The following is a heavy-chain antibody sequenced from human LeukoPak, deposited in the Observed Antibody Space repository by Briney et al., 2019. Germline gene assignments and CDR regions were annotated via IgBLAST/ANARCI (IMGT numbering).Heavy chain of an antibody. J-gene: IGHJ6*03. V-gene: IGHV5-51*01. D-gene: IGHD6-6*01. CDR3: ARHYSSSPYYYYYMDV. CDR1: GYSFTTYW. CDR2: IYPGDSDT. Sequence: AGESLKISCKGSGYSFTTYWIAWVRQMPGKGLEWMGVIYPGDSDTTYSPSFQGQVTISADKSISTAYLQWSSLKASDTAMYYCARHYSSSPYYYYYMDVWGQGTTVTVSS.